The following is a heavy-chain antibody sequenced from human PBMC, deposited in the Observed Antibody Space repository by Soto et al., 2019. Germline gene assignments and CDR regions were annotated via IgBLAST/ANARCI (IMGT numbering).Heavy chain of an antibody. CDR1: GGSFSGYY. Sequence: QVQLQQWGAGLLKPSETLSLTCAVYGGSFSGYYWSWIRQPPGKGLEWIGEINHSGSTNYNPSLKCRVTISVDTSKNQFSLKLSSVTAADTAVYYCARGRIQLWLRTWGQGTLVTVSS. J-gene: IGHJ4*02. CDR2: INHSGST. D-gene: IGHD5-18*01. CDR3: ARGRIQLWLRT. V-gene: IGHV4-34*01.